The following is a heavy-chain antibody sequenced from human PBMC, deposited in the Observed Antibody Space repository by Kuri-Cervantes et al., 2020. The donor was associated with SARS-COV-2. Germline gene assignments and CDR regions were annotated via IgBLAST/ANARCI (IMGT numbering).Heavy chain of an antibody. CDR1: GGTFSSYA. Sequence: SVKVSCKASGGTFSSYAISWVRQAPGQGLEWMGGIIPVFGIANYSQKFQGRVTITADESTSTAYMELSSLRSEDTAVFYCTRESLGSGTLSGFYYMDVWGKGTTVTVSS. J-gene: IGHJ6*03. CDR3: TRESLGSGTLSGFYYMDV. D-gene: IGHD3-10*01. V-gene: IGHV1-69*13. CDR2: IIPVFGIA.